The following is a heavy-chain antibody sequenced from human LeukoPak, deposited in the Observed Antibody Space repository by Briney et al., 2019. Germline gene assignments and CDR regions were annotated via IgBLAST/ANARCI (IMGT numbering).Heavy chain of an antibody. D-gene: IGHD3-10*01. Sequence: GGSLRLSCAASGFSFSSFWMHWVRQAPGKGLVWVSGINSDGGTTTYADSVKGRFTISRDNAKNTLYLQMNNLRAEDTAIYYCATDYYVSGSYYRLFYWGQGTLVTVSS. CDR3: ATDYYVSGSYYRLFY. J-gene: IGHJ4*02. V-gene: IGHV3-74*01. CDR1: GFSFSSFW. CDR2: INSDGGTT.